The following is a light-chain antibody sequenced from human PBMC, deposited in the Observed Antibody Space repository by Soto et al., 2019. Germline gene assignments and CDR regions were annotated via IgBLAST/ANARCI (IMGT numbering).Light chain of an antibody. Sequence: EIVMTQSPATLSVSPGERATLSCSASQSVSSNLAWYQQKPGQAPRLLIYGASNRATGIPARFSGSGSGTDFTLTISSLEPEDFAVYYCQQRSNWPPITFGQGTRLENK. J-gene: IGKJ5*01. CDR1: QSVSSN. V-gene: IGKV3-11*01. CDR3: QQRSNWPPIT. CDR2: GAS.